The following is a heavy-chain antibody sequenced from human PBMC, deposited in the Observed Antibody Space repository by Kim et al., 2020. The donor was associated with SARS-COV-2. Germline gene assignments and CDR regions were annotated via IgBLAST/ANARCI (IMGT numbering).Heavy chain of an antibody. CDR1: GVYVSSYF. V-gene: IGHV4-59*08. CDR2: IFYSGST. J-gene: IGHJ5*02. Sequence: SETLSLTCTVSGVYVSSYFWSWIRQPPGKGLEWIGNIFYSGSTNYNNSLRSLVTISLDTSKNQSSLRLTSVTAADTAAYFCARLSCSSDSCSTFDPWGQG. D-gene: IGHD2-2*01. CDR3: ARLSCSSDSCSTFDP.